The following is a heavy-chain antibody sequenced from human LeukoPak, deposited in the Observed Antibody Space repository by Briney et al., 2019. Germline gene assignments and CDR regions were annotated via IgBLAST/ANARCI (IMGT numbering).Heavy chain of an antibody. CDR3: ARESPNYDYVWGSYRLFDY. CDR1: GGSISSGGYY. V-gene: IGHV4-31*03. D-gene: IGHD3-16*02. J-gene: IGHJ4*02. CDR2: IYYSGST. Sequence: SETLSLTCTVSGGSISSGGYYWSWIRQHPGKGLEWIGYIYYSGSTYYNPSLKSRVTISEDTSKNQFSLKLSSVTAADTAVYYCARESPNYDYVWGSYRLFDYWGQGTLVTVSS.